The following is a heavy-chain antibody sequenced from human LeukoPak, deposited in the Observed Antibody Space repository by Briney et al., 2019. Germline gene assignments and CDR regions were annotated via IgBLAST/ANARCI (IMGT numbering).Heavy chain of an antibody. V-gene: IGHV3-30*02. J-gene: IGHJ4*02. CDR2: IRYDGSNI. Sequence: GGSLRLSCAASGFRFNSYGMSWVRQAPGKGLDWVAFIRYDGSNIYYADSVKGRFTISRDNSKNTLYLQMNSLRVDDTAVYYCANLATVTYNPFDYWGQGTLVTVSS. D-gene: IGHD4-17*01. CDR1: GFRFNSYG. CDR3: ANLATVTYNPFDY.